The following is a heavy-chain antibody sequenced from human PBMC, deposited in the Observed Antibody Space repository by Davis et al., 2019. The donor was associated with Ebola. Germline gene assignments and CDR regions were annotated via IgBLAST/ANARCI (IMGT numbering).Heavy chain of an antibody. J-gene: IGHJ5*02. CDR3: ARVQTGYYFDSSDSPSWFAP. CDR1: GYSFTNYY. V-gene: IGHV1-46*01. D-gene: IGHD3-22*01. Sequence: ASVKVSCKASGYSFTNYYIHWVRQAPRVGLEWVGVINPSAGYTNYAQKFQGRVTITADDSTRTVYLELSSLRSEDTAVYYCARVQTGYYFDSSDSPSWFAPWGPGTLVTVSS. CDR2: INPSAGYT.